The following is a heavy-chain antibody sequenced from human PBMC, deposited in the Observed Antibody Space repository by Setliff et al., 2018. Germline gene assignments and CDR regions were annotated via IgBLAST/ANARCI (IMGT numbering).Heavy chain of an antibody. V-gene: IGHV3-53*01. J-gene: IGHJ4*02. D-gene: IGHD3-16*01. CDR2: VDQASNT. Sequence: PGGSLRLSCATSGFTFRDYSLTWVRQAPGKGLEWVSGVDQASNTYYPDSMKGRFTISRDNSRNTISLQINDLRAEDTATYYRAKGGTHESDYWGQGTLVTVSS. CDR3: AKGGTHESDY. CDR1: GFTFRDYS.